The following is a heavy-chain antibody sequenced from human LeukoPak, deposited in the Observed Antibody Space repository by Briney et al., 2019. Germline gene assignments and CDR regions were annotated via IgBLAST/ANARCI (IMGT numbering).Heavy chain of an antibody. CDR2: IKTDGSRT. V-gene: IGHV3-74*01. J-gene: IGHJ4*02. CDR3: ARAIGSSWGKVDY. Sequence: GGSLRLSCVASGFTFSNYWMHWVRQAPGKGLVWVSRIKTDGSRTNYADSVKGRFTISRDNAKNTVYLEMNSLRSEVTAVYYCARAIGSSWGKVDYWGQGTLVTVSS. D-gene: IGHD6-13*01. CDR1: GFTFSNYW.